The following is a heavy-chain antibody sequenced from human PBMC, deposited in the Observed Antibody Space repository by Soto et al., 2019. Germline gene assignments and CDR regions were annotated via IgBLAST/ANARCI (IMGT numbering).Heavy chain of an antibody. Sequence: QVQLVESGGGVVQPGRSLRLSCAASGFTFSSYGMHWVRQAPGKGLEWVAVISYDGSNKYYADSVKGRFTISRDNSKNTMYLQMNRLRAEDTDVYYCAKQSASRGYCSGGSCQPYYYYMDVWGKGTTVTVSS. CDR3: AKQSASRGYCSGGSCQPYYYYMDV. CDR2: ISYDGSNK. CDR1: GFTFSSYG. D-gene: IGHD2-15*01. J-gene: IGHJ6*03. V-gene: IGHV3-30*18.